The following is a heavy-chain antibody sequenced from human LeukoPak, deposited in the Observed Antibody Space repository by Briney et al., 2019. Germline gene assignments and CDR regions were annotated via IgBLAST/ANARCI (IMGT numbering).Heavy chain of an antibody. CDR1: GFTFDDYA. V-gene: IGHV3-43*02. CDR2: ISGDGGST. D-gene: IGHD1-26*01. Sequence: PGGSLRLSCAASGFTFDDYAMHWVRQAPGKGLEWVSLISGDGGSTYYADFVKGRFTISRDNSKNSLYLQMSSLRTEDTALYYCARDTLSGRYWATRTNFGYWGQGTLVTVSS. J-gene: IGHJ4*02. CDR3: ARDTLSGRYWATRTNFGY.